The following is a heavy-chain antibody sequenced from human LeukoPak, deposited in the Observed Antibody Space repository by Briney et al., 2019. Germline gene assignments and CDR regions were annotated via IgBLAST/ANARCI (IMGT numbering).Heavy chain of an antibody. CDR1: GYRFTSFC. J-gene: IGHJ3*02. CDR3: ARDLDEGDAFDI. V-gene: IGHV5-51*01. Sequence: GESLKISCEASGYRFTSFCIGWVRQTPGKGLEWMGIIYPRDSDTRYSPSFEGQVTISADRSISTAYLQWSSLKASDTAMYYCARDLDEGDAFDIWGQGTMVTVSS. D-gene: IGHD3/OR15-3a*01. CDR2: IYPRDSDT.